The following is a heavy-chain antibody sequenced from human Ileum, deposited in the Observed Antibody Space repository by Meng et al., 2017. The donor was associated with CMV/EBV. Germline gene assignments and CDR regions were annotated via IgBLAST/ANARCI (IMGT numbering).Heavy chain of an antibody. CDR3: ARQSDRYYTSGNYFDY. J-gene: IGHJ4*02. CDR2: IYYLGTT. D-gene: IGHD3-10*01. Sequence: QVRLQESGPGLVKPSETLSLSCSVSGGSLSSSSYYWGWIRQSPGKGLEWIGNIYYLGTTYYNPSLKSRVTMSVDTSKNQFSLSLDSVTAADTAVYYCARQSDRYYTSGNYFDYWGQGTLVTVSS. V-gene: IGHV4-39*01. CDR1: GGSLSSSSYY.